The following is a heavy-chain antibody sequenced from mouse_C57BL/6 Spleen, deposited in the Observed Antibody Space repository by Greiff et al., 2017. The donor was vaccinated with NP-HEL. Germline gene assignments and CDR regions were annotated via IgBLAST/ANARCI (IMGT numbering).Heavy chain of an antibody. D-gene: IGHD1-1*01. CDR2: INPNNGGT. V-gene: IGHV1-22*01. CDR3: ARQGYYGSSYGDFDV. Sequence: VQLQQSGPELVKPGASVKMSCKASGYTFTDYNMHWVKQSHGKSLEWIGYINPNNGGTSYNQKFKGKATLTVNKSSSTAYMELRSLTSEDSAVYDCARQGYYGSSYGDFDVWGTGTTVTVSS. J-gene: IGHJ1*03. CDR1: GYTFTDYN.